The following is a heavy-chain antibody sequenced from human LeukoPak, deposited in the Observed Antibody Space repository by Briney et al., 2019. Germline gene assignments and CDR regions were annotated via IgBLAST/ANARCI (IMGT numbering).Heavy chain of an antibody. Sequence: SETLSLTCTVSGGSISSSSYYWSWIRQPPGKGLEWIGYIYYSGSTNYNPSLKSRVTISVDTSKNQFSLKLSSVTAADTAVYYCARDQFGVVIDWGQGTLVTVSS. D-gene: IGHD3-3*01. CDR2: IYYSGST. J-gene: IGHJ4*02. CDR1: GGSISSSSYY. V-gene: IGHV4-61*01. CDR3: ARDQFGVVID.